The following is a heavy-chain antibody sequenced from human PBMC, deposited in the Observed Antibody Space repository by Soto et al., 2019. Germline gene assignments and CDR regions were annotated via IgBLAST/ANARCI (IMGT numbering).Heavy chain of an antibody. CDR2: IYYSGST. V-gene: IGHV4-39*07. D-gene: IGHD2-8*01. CDR3: ARNGDCTRPGCIVGWFDP. Sequence: PSETLSLTXTVSGGSISSSSYYWGWIRQPPGKGLEWIGSIYYSGSTYYNPSLKSRVTISVDTSKNQFSLKLSSVTAADTAMYYCARNGDCTRPGCIVGWFDPWGPGTLVTVSS. J-gene: IGHJ5*02. CDR1: GGSISSSSYY.